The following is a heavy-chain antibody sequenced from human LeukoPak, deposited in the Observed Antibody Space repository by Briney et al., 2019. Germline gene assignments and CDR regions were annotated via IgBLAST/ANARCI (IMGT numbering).Heavy chain of an antibody. D-gene: IGHD4-17*01. Sequence: SETLSLTCAVYGGSFSGYYWSWIRQPPGKGLEWIGEINHSGSTNYNPSLKSRVTISVDTSKNQFSLKLSSVTAADTAVYYCARGMTTVLFDYWGQGTLVTVSS. V-gene: IGHV4-34*01. J-gene: IGHJ4*02. CDR1: GGSFSGYY. CDR3: ARGMTTVLFDY. CDR2: INHSGST.